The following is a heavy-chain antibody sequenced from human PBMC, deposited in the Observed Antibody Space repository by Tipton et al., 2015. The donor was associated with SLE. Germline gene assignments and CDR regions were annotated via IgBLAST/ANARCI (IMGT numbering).Heavy chain of an antibody. CDR1: GGPTSSYY. CDR3: ARGTTMGRLLWSVDL. J-gene: IGHJ2*01. V-gene: IGHV4-59*01. CDR2: IYYSGTI. D-gene: IGHD3-10*01. Sequence: TLSLTCTVSGGPTSSYYWGWIRQPPGKGLEWIASIYYSGTINYNPSLKSRVTMSIDMSKNQFSLRLSSVTAADTAVYYCARGTTMGRLLWSVDLCGRGSLCTVSS.